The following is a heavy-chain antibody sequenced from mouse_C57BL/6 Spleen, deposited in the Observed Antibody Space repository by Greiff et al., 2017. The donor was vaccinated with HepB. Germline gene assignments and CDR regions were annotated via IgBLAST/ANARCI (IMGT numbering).Heavy chain of an antibody. J-gene: IGHJ2*01. CDR2: IYPGDGDT. V-gene: IGHV1-82*01. D-gene: IGHD2-4*01. CDR3: ARLESYDYDGY. CDR1: GYAFSSSW. Sequence: QVQLQQSGPELVKPGASVKISCKASGYAFSSSWMNWVKQRPGKGLEWIGRIYPGDGDTNYNGKFKGKATLTADKSSSTAYMQLSSLTSEDSAVYFCARLESYDYDGYWGQGTTLTVSS.